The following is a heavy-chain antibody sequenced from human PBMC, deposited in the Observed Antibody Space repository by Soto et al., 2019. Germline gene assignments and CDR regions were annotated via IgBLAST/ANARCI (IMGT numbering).Heavy chain of an antibody. J-gene: IGHJ4*02. CDR2: INHSGST. V-gene: IGHV4-34*01. Sequence: SETMSLTSAVYGGSFSGYYWSWIRQPPGKGLEWIGEINHSGSTNYNPSLKSRVTISVDTSKNQFSLKLSSVTAADTAVYYCARGQSSLLLDCWGQGVLVTVSS. D-gene: IGHD2-8*02. CDR3: ARGQSSLLLDC. CDR1: GGSFSGYY.